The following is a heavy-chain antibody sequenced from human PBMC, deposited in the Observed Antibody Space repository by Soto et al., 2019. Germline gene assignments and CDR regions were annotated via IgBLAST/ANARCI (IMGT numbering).Heavy chain of an antibody. CDR2: ISGSGGST. CDR3: AKDPRFIAVAGSNWFDP. Sequence: GGSLRLSCAASGFTFSSYAMSWVRQAPGKGLEWVSAISGSGGSTYYADSVKGRFTISRDNSKNTLYLQMNSLRAEDTAVYYCAKDPRFIAVAGSNWFDPWGQGTLVTVSS. D-gene: IGHD6-19*01. J-gene: IGHJ5*02. V-gene: IGHV3-23*01. CDR1: GFTFSSYA.